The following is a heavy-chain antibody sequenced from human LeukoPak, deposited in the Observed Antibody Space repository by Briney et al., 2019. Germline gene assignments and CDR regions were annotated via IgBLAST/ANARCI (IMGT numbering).Heavy chain of an antibody. V-gene: IGHV3-23*01. CDR1: GFTFSSYG. J-gene: IGHJ4*02. CDR2: ISGSGGST. Sequence: PGGPLRLSCAASGFTFSSYGMSWVRQAPGKGLEWVSAISGSGGSTYYADSVKGRFTISRDNSKNTLYLQMNSLRAEDTAVYYCAKANYGDYQRLRSLFDYWGQGTLVTVSS. CDR3: AKANYGDYQRLRSLFDY. D-gene: IGHD4-17*01.